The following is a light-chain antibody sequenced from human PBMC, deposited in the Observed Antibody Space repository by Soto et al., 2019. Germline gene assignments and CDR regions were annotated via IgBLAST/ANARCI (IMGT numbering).Light chain of an antibody. CDR2: RGN. Sequence: QAVLTQPPSVYGTPVQRVNICCSGSSSNIGRDYVYWHQQFPVTAPKLLIYRGNQRPSVVPDRFSGSKSGTSASLPISGLRSDDESDYYCVAWDDSLSGYVFGTGTKVTVL. V-gene: IGLV1-47*01. CDR1: SSNIGRDY. J-gene: IGLJ1*01. CDR3: VAWDDSLSGYV.